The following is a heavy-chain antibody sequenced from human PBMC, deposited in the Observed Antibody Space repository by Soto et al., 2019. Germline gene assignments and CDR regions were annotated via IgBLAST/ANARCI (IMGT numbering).Heavy chain of an antibody. CDR3: AISGQKLISLGSLT. V-gene: IGHV5-10-1*01. J-gene: IGHJ4*02. CDR1: GYSFTSYW. CDR2: IDPSDSYT. D-gene: IGHD3-10*01. Sequence: GESLKISCKGSGYSFTSYWISWVRQMPGKGLEWMGRIDPSDSYTNYSPSFQGHVTISADKSISTAYLQWSSLKASDTAMYYCAISGQKLISLGSLTWGQGTRVRVTS.